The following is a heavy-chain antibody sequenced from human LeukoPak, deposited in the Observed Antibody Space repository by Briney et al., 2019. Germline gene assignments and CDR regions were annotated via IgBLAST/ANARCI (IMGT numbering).Heavy chain of an antibody. CDR1: GGSISSDGYY. J-gene: IGHJ5*02. Sequence: PSETLSLTCTVSGGSISSDGYYWTWIRQPPGKGLEWIGYIYYSGGTNCNPSLKSRVTISVDTSKNQFSLKLSSVTAADTAVYYCARGDYGTGFDPWGQGTLVSVSS. V-gene: IGHV4-61*08. D-gene: IGHD4-17*01. CDR2: IYYSGGT. CDR3: ARGDYGTGFDP.